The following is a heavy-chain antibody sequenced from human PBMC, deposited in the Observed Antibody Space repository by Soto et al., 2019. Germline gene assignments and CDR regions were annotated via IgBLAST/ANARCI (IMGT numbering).Heavy chain of an antibody. CDR3: ARYQRGYYGSGGYYYFDY. Sequence: PSETLSLTCAAYGGSFSGYYWSWIRQPPGKGLEWIGEINHSGSTNYNPSLKSRVTISVDTSKNQFSLKLSSVTAADTAVYYCARYQRGYYGSGGYYYFDYWGQGTLVTVSS. CDR2: INHSGST. D-gene: IGHD3-10*01. V-gene: IGHV4-34*01. CDR1: GGSFSGYY. J-gene: IGHJ4*02.